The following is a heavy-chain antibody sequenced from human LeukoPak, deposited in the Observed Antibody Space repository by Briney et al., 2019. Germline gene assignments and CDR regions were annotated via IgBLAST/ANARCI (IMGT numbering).Heavy chain of an antibody. CDR1: GYTFTSYG. D-gene: IGHD3-22*01. J-gene: IGHJ4*02. CDR2: ISAYNGNT. V-gene: IGHV1-18*01. CDR3: AKDGRLYDSSGYYDY. Sequence: ASVKVSCKASGYTFTSYGISWVRQAPGQGLEWMGWISAYNGNTNYAQKFQGRVTMTTDTSTSTAYMELRSLRSDDTALYYCAKDGRLYDSSGYYDYWGQGTLVTVSS.